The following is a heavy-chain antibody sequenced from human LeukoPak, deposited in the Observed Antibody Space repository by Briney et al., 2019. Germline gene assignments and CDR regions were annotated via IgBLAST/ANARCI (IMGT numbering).Heavy chain of an antibody. V-gene: IGHV3-21*01. CDR1: GFTFSSYS. D-gene: IGHD6-19*01. J-gene: IGHJ4*02. CDR3: AREYTAVAGTYFDY. Sequence: WGSLRLSCAASGFTFSSYSMNWVRQAPGKGLEWVSSISSSSSYIYYADSVKGRFTISRDNAKNSLYLQMNSLRAEDTAVYYCAREYTAVAGTYFDYWGQGTLVTVSS. CDR2: ISSSSSYI.